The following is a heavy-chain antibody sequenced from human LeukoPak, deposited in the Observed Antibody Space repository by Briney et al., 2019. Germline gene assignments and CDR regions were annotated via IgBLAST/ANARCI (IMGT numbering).Heavy chain of an antibody. J-gene: IGHJ5*02. CDR1: GGSISSGSYY. V-gene: IGHV4-61*02. CDR2: IYTSGST. D-gene: IGHD3-9*01. CDR3: ARDRYDILTGKNWFDP. Sequence: SETLSLTCTVSGGSISSGSYYWSWIRQPAGKGLEWIGRIYTSGSTNYNPSLKSRVTISVDTSKNQFSLKLSSVTAADTAVYYCARDRYDILTGKNWFDPWGQGTLVTVSS.